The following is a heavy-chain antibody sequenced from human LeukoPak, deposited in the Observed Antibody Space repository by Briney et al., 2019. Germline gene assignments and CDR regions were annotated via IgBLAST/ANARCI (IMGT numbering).Heavy chain of an antibody. D-gene: IGHD1-26*01. CDR2: IYTSGST. Sequence: SQTLSLTCTVSGGSISSGSYYWSWIRQPAGKGLEWIGRIYTSGSTNYNPSLKSRVTISVDTSKNQFSLKLSSVTAADTAVYYCATIVGATMVIRNWGQGTLVTVSP. V-gene: IGHV4-61*02. CDR3: ATIVGATMVIRN. J-gene: IGHJ4*02. CDR1: GGSISSGSYY.